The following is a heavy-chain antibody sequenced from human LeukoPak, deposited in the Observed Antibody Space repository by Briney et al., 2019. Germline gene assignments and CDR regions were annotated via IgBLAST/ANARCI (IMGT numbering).Heavy chain of an antibody. CDR2: IYTSGSS. Sequence: SETLSLTCTVSGGSISSYYWNWIRQPAGKGLEWIGRIYTSGSSNYNPSLKSRVTMSVDTSKNQFSLKLNSMTASDTAVYYCARTSGWYYFDPWGQGTLVTVSS. D-gene: IGHD6-19*01. V-gene: IGHV4-4*07. CDR1: GGSISSYY. J-gene: IGHJ5*02. CDR3: ARTSGWYYFDP.